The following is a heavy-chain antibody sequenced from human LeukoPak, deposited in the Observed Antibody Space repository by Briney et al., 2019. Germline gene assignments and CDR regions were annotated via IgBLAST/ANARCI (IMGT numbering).Heavy chain of an antibody. Sequence: GGPLRLSCAASGFAFSFYAMSWVRQAPGKGLEWVSTINANAGSTYYADSVKGRFTISRDNSKNTLYLQLNSLRAEDTAVYYCARGGWVQRSVTDYWGQGTLVTVSS. CDR1: GFAFSFYA. D-gene: IGHD5-24*01. CDR3: ARGGWVQRSVTDY. J-gene: IGHJ4*02. V-gene: IGHV3-23*01. CDR2: INANAGST.